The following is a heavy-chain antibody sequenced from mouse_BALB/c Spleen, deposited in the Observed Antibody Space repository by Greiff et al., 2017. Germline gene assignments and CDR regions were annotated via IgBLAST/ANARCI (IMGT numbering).Heavy chain of an antibody. J-gene: IGHJ4*01. CDR2: ISNLAYSI. CDR1: GFTFSDYG. CDR3: AREGGDYYAMDY. V-gene: IGHV5-15*02. Sequence: DVQLVESGGGLVQPGGSRKLSCAASGFTFSDYGMAWVRQAPGKGPEWVAFISNLAYSIYYADTVTGRFTISRENAKNTLYLEMSSLRSEDTAMYYCAREGGDYYAMDYWGQGTSVTVSS.